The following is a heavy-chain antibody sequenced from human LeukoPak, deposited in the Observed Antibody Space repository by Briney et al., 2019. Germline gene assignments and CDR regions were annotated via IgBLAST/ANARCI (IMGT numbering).Heavy chain of an antibody. CDR3: ASEYCSGDSCEGGHFDY. V-gene: IGHV1-69*05. J-gene: IGHJ4*02. CDR1: GGTFSSYA. CDR2: IIPIFGTA. D-gene: IGHD2-15*01. Sequence: SVKVSCKASGGTFSSYAISWVRQAPGQGLEWMGGIIPIFGTANYAQKFQGRVTMTRDMSTSTVYMELSSLRSEDTAIYYCASEYCSGDSCEGGHFDYWGQGTLVTVSS.